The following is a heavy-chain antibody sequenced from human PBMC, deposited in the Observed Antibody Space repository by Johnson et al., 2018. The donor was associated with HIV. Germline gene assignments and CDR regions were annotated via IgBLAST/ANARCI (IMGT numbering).Heavy chain of an antibody. CDR2: ISYDGSNK. V-gene: IGHV3-30*14. D-gene: IGHD6-13*01. Sequence: QMQLVESGGGVVQPGRSLRLSCAASGFTFSSYAMHWVRQAPGKGLEWVAVISYDGSNKYYADSVKGRFTISRDNSKNTLYLQMNSLRAEDTAVYYCARGWQQRAFDIWGQGTMVTVSS. CDR3: ARGWQQRAFDI. J-gene: IGHJ3*02. CDR1: GFTFSSYA.